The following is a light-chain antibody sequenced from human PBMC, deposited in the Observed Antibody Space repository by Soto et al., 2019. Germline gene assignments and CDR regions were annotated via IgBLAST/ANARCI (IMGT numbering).Light chain of an antibody. Sequence: DIQMTLSPSTLSASVGDRVAITCRASQSISIWLAWYQQKPGKAPKLLIYKASSLESGVPSRFSGSGSGTEFTLTISSLQPDDFATYYCQQYNDYSWTFGQGTKVEIK. CDR3: QQYNDYSWT. CDR2: KAS. CDR1: QSISIW. V-gene: IGKV1-5*03. J-gene: IGKJ1*01.